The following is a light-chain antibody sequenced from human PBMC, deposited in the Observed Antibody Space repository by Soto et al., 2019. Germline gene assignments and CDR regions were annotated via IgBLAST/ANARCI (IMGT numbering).Light chain of an antibody. J-gene: IGKJ1*01. CDR2: AAS. Sequence: DIQMTQSPSSLSASVGDRVTITCRASQGISTYLNWYQQKPGKAPKLLICAASSLQSGVPSRSSGSGSETDFTLTISSLQPEDFATYSCQQSYSTTWTFGQGTKVDIK. CDR1: QGISTY. CDR3: QQSYSTTWT. V-gene: IGKV1-39*01.